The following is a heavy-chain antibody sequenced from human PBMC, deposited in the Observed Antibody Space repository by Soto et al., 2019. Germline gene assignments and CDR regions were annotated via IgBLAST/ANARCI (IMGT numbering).Heavy chain of an antibody. CDR2: IYSSGST. CDR1: GGSVGSGDSF. CDR3: AADRGNSTNWQLDY. J-gene: IGHJ4*02. D-gene: IGHD7-27*01. V-gene: IGHV4-30-4*01. Sequence: QVQLQESGPGLVKPSQTLSLTCTVSGGSVGSGDSFWTWIRQPPGKGLEWIGYIYSSGSTYYNPSLKSRVAISVDTSKNLFSLRLTSVTAADTAVYYCAADRGNSTNWQLDYWGQGTLVTVSS.